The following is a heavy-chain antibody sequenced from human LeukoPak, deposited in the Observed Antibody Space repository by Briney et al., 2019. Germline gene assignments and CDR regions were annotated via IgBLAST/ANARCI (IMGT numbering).Heavy chain of an antibody. V-gene: IGHV4-34*01. CDR1: GGSFSGYY. CDR3: ARVARSPGHAFDI. Sequence: PSETLSLTCAVYGGSFSGYYWSWIRQPPGKGLEWIGEINHSGSTNYNPSLKSRVTISVDTSKNQFSLQLNSVTPEDTAVYYCARVARSPGHAFDIWGQGTMVTVSS. J-gene: IGHJ3*02. CDR2: INHSGST. D-gene: IGHD3-10*01.